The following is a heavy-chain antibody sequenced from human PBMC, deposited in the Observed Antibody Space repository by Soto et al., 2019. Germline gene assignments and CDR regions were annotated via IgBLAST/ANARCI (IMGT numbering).Heavy chain of an antibody. J-gene: IGHJ3*02. CDR2: ISAYNGNT. Sequence: ASVKVSCKASGYTFTSYGISWVLQAPGQGLEWMGWISAYNGNTNYAQKLQGRVTMTTDTSTSTAYMELRSLRSDDTAVYYCARGYCSGGSCYPGTFDIWGQGTMVTVSS. CDR3: ARGYCSGGSCYPGTFDI. CDR1: GYTFTSYG. D-gene: IGHD2-15*01. V-gene: IGHV1-18*01.